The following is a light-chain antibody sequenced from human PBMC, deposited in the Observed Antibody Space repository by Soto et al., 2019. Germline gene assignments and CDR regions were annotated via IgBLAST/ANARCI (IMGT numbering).Light chain of an antibody. CDR2: DTS. CDR1: QSVSSY. J-gene: IGKJ3*01. Sequence: EIVLTQSPATLSLSPGERATLSCRASQSVSSYLAWYQQKPGQAPRLLIYDTSKRATGIPARFSGSGSGTDFTLTISSLEPEDFPVYYCQQRTNWPRSFTFGPGTKVDIK. V-gene: IGKV3-11*01. CDR3: QQRTNWPRSFT.